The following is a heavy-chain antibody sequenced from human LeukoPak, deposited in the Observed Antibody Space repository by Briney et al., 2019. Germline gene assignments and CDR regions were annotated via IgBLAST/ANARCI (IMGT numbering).Heavy chain of an antibody. CDR3: ARGPRYYDFWSGYQNWFDP. Sequence: KASETLSLTRAVYGGSFSGYYWSWIRQPPGKGLEWIGEINHSGSTNYNPSLKSRVTISVDTSKNQFSLKLSSVTAADTAVYYCARGPRYYDFWSGYQNWFDPWGQGTLVTVSS. D-gene: IGHD3-3*01. V-gene: IGHV4-34*01. J-gene: IGHJ5*02. CDR2: INHSGST. CDR1: GGSFSGYY.